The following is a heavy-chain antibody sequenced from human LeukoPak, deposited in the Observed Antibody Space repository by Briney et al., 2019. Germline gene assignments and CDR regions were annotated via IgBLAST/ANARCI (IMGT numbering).Heavy chain of an antibody. CDR3: AREEVGDSSLGY. Sequence: SQTLSLTCTVSGGSISSGGYYWSWIRQPPGKGLEWIGYIYHSGSTYYNPSLKSRVTISVDRSKNQFSLKLSSVTAADTDVYYCAREEVGDSSLGYWGQGTLVTVSS. J-gene: IGHJ4*02. CDR2: IYHSGST. V-gene: IGHV4-30-2*01. D-gene: IGHD3-22*01. CDR1: GGSISSGGYY.